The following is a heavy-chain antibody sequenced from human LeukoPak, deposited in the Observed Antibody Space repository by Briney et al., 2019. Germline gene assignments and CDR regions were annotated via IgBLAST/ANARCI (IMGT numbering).Heavy chain of an antibody. Sequence: GGSLRVSCAASGFTFSGYWMHWVRQAPGKGLVLVSHIKSDGSIGYADSVNGRFTISRDNAKNTLYLQMNSLRAEDTAVYYCARALYAETGSDFWGLGTLVPVSS. J-gene: IGHJ4*02. CDR2: IKSDGSI. V-gene: IGHV3-74*01. CDR1: GFTFSGYW. CDR3: ARALYAETGSDF. D-gene: IGHD1-14*01.